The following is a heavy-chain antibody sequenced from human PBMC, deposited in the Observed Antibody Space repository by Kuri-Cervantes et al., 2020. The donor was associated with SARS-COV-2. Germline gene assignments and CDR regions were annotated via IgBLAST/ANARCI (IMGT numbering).Heavy chain of an antibody. V-gene: IGHV4-34*01. CDR3: ARAWGY. CDR2: IKHSGST. D-gene: IGHD3-16*01. CDR1: GGSFSGYY. J-gene: IGHJ4*02. Sequence: SETLSLTCAVYGGSFSGYYWSWIRQPPGKGLEWIGEIKHSGSTNYNPSLKSRVTISVDTSKNQFSLKLSSVTAADTAVYYCARAWGYWGQGTLVTVSS.